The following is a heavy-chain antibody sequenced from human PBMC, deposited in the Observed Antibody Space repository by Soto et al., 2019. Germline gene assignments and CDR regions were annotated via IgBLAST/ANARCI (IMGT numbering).Heavy chain of an antibody. J-gene: IGHJ4*02. CDR2: ISGSGGST. D-gene: IGHD2-21*02. Sequence: PGGSLRLACATAGLTCSSYAMSWIRQAPGKGLEWVSAISGSGGSTFHADSVKGRFTISRDNSQNTLYLQMNSLRAEDTAVYYCAKRLNTYYFDYWGPGTLVTVSS. CDR3: AKRLNTYYFDY. CDR1: GLTCSSYA. V-gene: IGHV3-23*01.